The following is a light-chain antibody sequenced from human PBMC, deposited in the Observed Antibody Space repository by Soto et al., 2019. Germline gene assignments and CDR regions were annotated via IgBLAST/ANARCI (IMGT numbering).Light chain of an antibody. V-gene: IGKV3-20*01. J-gene: IGKJ1*01. CDR3: QQYGTSPT. Sequence: EIVLTQSPGILSLSPGERATLSCRASQSVRSDYLAWYQQRPGQGPRLLIYGASSRATGIPDRFGASGSGTDFTLTITRLEPEDFAVSYCQQYGTSPTFGQGTKVEMK. CDR2: GAS. CDR1: QSVRSDY.